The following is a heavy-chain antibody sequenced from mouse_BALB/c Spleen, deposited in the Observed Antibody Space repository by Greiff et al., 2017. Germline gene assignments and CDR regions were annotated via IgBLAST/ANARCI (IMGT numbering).Heavy chain of an antibody. V-gene: IGHV3-8*02. D-gene: IGHD2-12*01. Sequence: DVKLVESGPSLVKPSQTLSLTCSVTGDSITSGYWNWIRKFPGNKLEYMGYISYSGSTYYNPSLKSRISITRDTSKNQYYLQLNSVTTEDTATYYCARYGRRETWFAYWGQGTLVTVSA. CDR2: ISYSGST. J-gene: IGHJ3*01. CDR3: ARYGRRETWFAY. CDR1: GDSITSGY.